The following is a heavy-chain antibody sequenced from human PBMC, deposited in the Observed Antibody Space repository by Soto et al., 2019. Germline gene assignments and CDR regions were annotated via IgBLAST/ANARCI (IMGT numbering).Heavy chain of an antibody. CDR1: ENTFSGNGAA. Sequence: SQTLSFTCTILENTFSGNGAAWNWISQSPSRGLEWLGRTYYRSKWYNAYAVSVKSRITINPDTSKNQFSLQLNSVTPEDTAVCYCATLGSSGWLGGNYWGQGTRVTVSS. V-gene: IGHV6-1*01. D-gene: IGHD3-10*01. CDR3: ATLGSSGWLGGNY. J-gene: IGHJ4*02. CDR2: TYYRSKWYN.